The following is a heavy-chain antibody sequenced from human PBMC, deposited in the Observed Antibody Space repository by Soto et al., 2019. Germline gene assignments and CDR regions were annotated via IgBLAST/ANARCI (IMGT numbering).Heavy chain of an antibody. CDR2: MNPNSGNT. CDR3: ARGGARYCTNGVCYKLAYYYGMDV. V-gene: IGHV1-8*01. J-gene: IGHJ6*02. D-gene: IGHD2-8*01. CDR1: GYTFTSYD. Sequence: ASVKVSCKASGYTFTSYDINWVRQATGQGLEWMGWMNPNSGNTGYAQKFQGRVTMTRNTSISTAYMELSSLRSEDTAVYYCARGGARYCTNGVCYKLAYYYGMDVWGQGTTVTVSS.